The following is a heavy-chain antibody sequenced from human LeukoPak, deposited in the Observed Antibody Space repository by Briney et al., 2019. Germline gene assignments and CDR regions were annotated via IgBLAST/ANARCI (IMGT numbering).Heavy chain of an antibody. D-gene: IGHD1-26*01. CDR3: AREVSGSYSRDLDY. V-gene: IGHV1-2*02. CDR1: GYTFTGYY. CDR2: TNPNSGGT. Sequence: ASVKVSCKAPGYTFTGYYMHWVRQAPGQGLEWMGWTNPNSGGTNYAQKFQGRVTMTRDTSISTAYMELSRLRSDDTAVYYCAREVSGSYSRDLDYWGQGTLVTVSS. J-gene: IGHJ4*02.